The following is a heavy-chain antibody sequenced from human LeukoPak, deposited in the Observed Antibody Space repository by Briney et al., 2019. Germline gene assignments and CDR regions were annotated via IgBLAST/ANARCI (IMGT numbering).Heavy chain of an antibody. CDR1: DDSINNDRYF. J-gene: IGHJ4*02. CDR3: ARDIDDVGALFDY. Sequence: PSETLSLTCSISDDSINNDRYFWAWIRQPPGKGLEWIASINYSGRTYYNPSLNSRLIISVDTAKRQFSLKLTSVTAADTALYFCARDIDDVGALFDYWGQGTLVTVSS. V-gene: IGHV4-39*07. CDR2: INYSGRT. D-gene: IGHD1-26*01.